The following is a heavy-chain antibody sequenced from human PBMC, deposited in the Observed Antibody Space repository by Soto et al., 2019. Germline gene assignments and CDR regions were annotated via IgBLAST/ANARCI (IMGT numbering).Heavy chain of an antibody. Sequence: ASVKVSCKASGYSFTNNDVSWVRQATGQGLEWMGWMNPGSGDTGYEQRFQGRVTMTRDISIATAYMELSSLRSDDTAIYYCARMATFGSLNWFDPWGQGTLVTV. D-gene: IGHD3-16*01. V-gene: IGHV1-8*01. CDR1: GYSFTNND. J-gene: IGHJ5*02. CDR3: ARMATFGSLNWFDP. CDR2: MNPGSGDT.